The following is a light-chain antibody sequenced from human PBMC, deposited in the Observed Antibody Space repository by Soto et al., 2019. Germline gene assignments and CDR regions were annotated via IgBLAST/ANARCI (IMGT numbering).Light chain of an antibody. V-gene: IGKV3-20*01. Sequence: IVLTQSPGTLSLSPGERATLSCRASQSVNSNYLAWYQQKPGQAPRLLIFGASSRATVIPDRFSGSGSGTDFTLAISRLETEDFAVYYCQQYGNSRLTFGGGTKVDIK. CDR3: QQYGNSRLT. CDR1: QSVNSNY. CDR2: GAS. J-gene: IGKJ4*01.